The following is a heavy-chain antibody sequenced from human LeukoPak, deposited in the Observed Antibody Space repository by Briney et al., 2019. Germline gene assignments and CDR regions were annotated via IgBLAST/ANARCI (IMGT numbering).Heavy chain of an antibody. D-gene: IGHD3-10*01. CDR3: ARNREYYYGSGSYYISTPPDYYYMDV. V-gene: IGHV1-18*01. Sequence: GASVKLSCKPSGYPFTSYGISWVRQAPGQGLEWWGWISAYNGNTNYAQKLQGRVTMTTDTSTSTAYMELRSLRSDDTAVYYCARNREYYYGSGSYYISTPPDYYYMDVWGKGTTVTVSS. J-gene: IGHJ6*03. CDR2: ISAYNGNT. CDR1: GYPFTSYG.